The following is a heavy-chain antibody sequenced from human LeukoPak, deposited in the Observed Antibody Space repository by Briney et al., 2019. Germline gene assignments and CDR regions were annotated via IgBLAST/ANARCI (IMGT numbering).Heavy chain of an antibody. J-gene: IGHJ4*02. CDR3: ARGAMATTPFFDY. D-gene: IGHD5-24*01. V-gene: IGHV4-59*01. CDR2: VYYTGST. CDR1: GGSISNYY. Sequence: PSETLSLTCPVSGGSISNYYYWTWIRQSPRKGLEWIGYVYYTGSTNFNPSLKSRVTMSLDTSRNQFSLKLTSLTAADTAVYYCARGAMATTPFFDYWGQGTLVTVSS.